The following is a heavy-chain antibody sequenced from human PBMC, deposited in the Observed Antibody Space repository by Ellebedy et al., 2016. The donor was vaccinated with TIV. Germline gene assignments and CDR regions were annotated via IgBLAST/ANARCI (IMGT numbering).Heavy chain of an antibody. V-gene: IGHV1-69*06. CDR2: IVPMFGTA. J-gene: IGHJ5*02. Sequence: AASVKVSCKTFGGTFNTHAIAWVRQAPGQGLEWMGGIVPMFGTANYALEFEDRVRITADKSTSTAFMEMTSLTSEDTAIYYCARGPTVSTYWFDPWGQGTLVTVSS. D-gene: IGHD4-11*01. CDR1: GGTFNTHA. CDR3: ARGPTVSTYWFDP.